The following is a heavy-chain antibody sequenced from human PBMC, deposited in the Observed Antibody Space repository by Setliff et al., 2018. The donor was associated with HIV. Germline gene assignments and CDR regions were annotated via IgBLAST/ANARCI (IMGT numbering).Heavy chain of an antibody. V-gene: IGHV4-59*10. CDR2: IYTSGST. CDR3: ARGRLPTGMDV. Sequence: PSETLSLTCAVYGGSFRGYYWSWIRQPAGKGLEWIGRIYTSGSTNYHTSLKSRVTMSVDTSKNQFSLKLSSVTAADTAVYYCARGRLPTGMDVWGKGTTVTVSS. J-gene: IGHJ6*04. D-gene: IGHD4-17*01. CDR1: GGSFRGYY.